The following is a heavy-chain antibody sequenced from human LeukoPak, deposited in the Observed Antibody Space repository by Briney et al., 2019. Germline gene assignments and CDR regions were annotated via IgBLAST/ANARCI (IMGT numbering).Heavy chain of an antibody. CDR2: ITAYHRNT. CDR1: GSTFTSHG. Sequence: GPSVKLSFKASGSTFTSHGISWVRQAPGQAPDRNGCITAYHRNTNHAKMLKGRVTMTTDTSTSTAYMELRSLRSDDTGVYYCARLSGGGSCYAEACFDYWGQGTLVTVSS. CDR3: ARLSGGGSCYAEACFDY. J-gene: IGHJ4*02. D-gene: IGHD2-15*01. V-gene: IGHV1-18*01.